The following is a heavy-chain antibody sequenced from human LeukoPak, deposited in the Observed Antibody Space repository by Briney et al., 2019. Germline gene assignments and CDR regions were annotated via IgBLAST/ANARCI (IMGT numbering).Heavy chain of an antibody. CDR2: INPSSGDT. D-gene: IGHD6-19*01. Sequence: GASVKVSCKASGYTFNGYYMHWVRQAPGQGLEWMGWINPSSGDTNYAQKFQGRVTMTRDTSISTAYMELRSLRSDDTAVYYCARGGQGIAVAIAFDYWGQGTLVTVSS. V-gene: IGHV1-2*02. CDR3: ARGGQGIAVAIAFDY. CDR1: GYTFNGYY. J-gene: IGHJ4*02.